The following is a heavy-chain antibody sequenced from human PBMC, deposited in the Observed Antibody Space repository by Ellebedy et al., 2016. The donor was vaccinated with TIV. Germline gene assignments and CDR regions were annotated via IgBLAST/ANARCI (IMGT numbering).Heavy chain of an antibody. V-gene: IGHV3-7*03. J-gene: IGHJ4*02. Sequence: GESLKISCAASGFTFRTYWMSCVRQAPGKGLEWVANIKYDGGERYYVASVRGRFTISRDNAETSLDLQMNILTAADTAVYFCARDLGKSTYSSSPLDYWGQGTLVTVSS. CDR3: ARDLGKSTYSSSPLDY. CDR1: GFTFRTYW. CDR2: IKYDGGER. D-gene: IGHD6-6*01.